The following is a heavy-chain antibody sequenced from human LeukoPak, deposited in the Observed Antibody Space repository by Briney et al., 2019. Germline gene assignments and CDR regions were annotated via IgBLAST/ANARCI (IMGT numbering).Heavy chain of an antibody. J-gene: IGHJ6*02. CDR2: IYYSGSI. CDR3: ARDMVRAFYGMDV. V-gene: IGHV4-61*03. Sequence: SETLSLTCTVSGGSISSSSYYWSWIRQPPGKGLEWIGYIYYSGSINYNPSLKSRVTMSVDTSKNHFSLKLSSVTAADTAVYYCARDMVRAFYGMDVWGQGTTVTVSS. CDR1: GGSISSSSYY. D-gene: IGHD3-10*01.